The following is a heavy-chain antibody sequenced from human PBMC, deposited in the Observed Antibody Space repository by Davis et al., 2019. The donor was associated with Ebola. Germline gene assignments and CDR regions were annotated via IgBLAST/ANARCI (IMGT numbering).Heavy chain of an antibody. D-gene: IGHD5-12*01. CDR3: ARWEWLRRAFDI. Sequence: ASVKVSCKASGYTFTSYDINWVRQATGQGLEWMGWMNPNSGNTGYAQKFQGRVTMTRNTSISTAYMELSSLRSEDTAVYYCARWEWLRRAFDIWGQGTMVTVSS. CDR2: MNPNSGNT. CDR1: GYTFTSYD. V-gene: IGHV1-8*01. J-gene: IGHJ3*02.